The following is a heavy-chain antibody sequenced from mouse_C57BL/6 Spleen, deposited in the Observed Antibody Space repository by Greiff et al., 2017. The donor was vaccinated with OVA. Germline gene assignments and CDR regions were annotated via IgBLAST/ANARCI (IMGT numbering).Heavy chain of an antibody. V-gene: IGHV1-64*01. D-gene: IGHD4-1*01. CDR3: GRGDWDGWFAY. CDR1: GYTFTSYW. J-gene: IGHJ3*01. Sequence: QVQLKQPGAELVKPGASVKLSCKASGYTFTSYWMHWVKQRPGQGLEWIGMIHPNSGSTNYNEKFKSKATLTVAKSSSTAYMQLSSLTSEDSAVYYCGRGDWDGWFAYWGQGTLVTVSA. CDR2: IHPNSGST.